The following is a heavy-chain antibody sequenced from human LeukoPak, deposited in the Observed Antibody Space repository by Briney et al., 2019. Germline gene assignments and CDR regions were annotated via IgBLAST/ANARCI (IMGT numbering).Heavy chain of an antibody. Sequence: SETLSLTCAVYGGSFSGYYWSWIRQPPGKGLEWIGEINHSGSTNYDPSLKSRVTISVDTSKNQFSLKLSSVTAADTAVYYCARHIEMRYYGSGSYHWFDPWGQGTLVTVSS. V-gene: IGHV4-34*01. J-gene: IGHJ5*02. CDR1: GGSFSGYY. D-gene: IGHD3-10*01. CDR3: ARHIEMRYYGSGSYHWFDP. CDR2: INHSGST.